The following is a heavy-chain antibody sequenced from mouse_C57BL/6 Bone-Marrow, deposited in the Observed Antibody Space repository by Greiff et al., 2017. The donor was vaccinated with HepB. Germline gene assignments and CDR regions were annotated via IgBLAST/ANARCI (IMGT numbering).Heavy chain of an antibody. CDR2: GQGLEWIG. CDR1: YSF. J-gene: IGHJ4*01. D-gene: IGHD2-1*01. Sequence: QVQLQQSGPELARPWASVKISCQAFYSFFRRVYFAIRDTNYWMQWVKQRPGQGLEWIGAMYPGNGDTSYNVKFKSKATLTADKSSSTAYMQLSTLTSEDSAVYYCACNSYAMDYWGQGTSVTVSS. CDR3: SEDSAVYYCACNSYAMDY. V-gene: IGHV1-87*01.